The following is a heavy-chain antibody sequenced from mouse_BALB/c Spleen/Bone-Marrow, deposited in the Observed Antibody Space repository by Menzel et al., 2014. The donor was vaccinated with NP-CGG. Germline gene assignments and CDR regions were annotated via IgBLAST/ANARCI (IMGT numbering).Heavy chain of an antibody. V-gene: IGHV5-6-5*01. CDR2: INSGDSN. Sequence: EVNVVESGGGLVKPGGSLKLSCAASGFTFSSYAMSWVRQTPEKRLEWVASINSGDSNYYPDSVKGRFTISRDNARNILDLQMSSLRSEDTAMYYCARSTMITTGNYFDYWGQGTTLTVSS. CDR3: ARSTMITTGNYFDY. CDR1: GFTFSSYA. D-gene: IGHD2-4*01. J-gene: IGHJ2*01.